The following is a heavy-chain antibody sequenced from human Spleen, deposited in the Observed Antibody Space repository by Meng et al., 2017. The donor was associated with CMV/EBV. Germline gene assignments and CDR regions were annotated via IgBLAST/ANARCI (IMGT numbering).Heavy chain of an antibody. CDR1: GYTFTSYG. V-gene: IGHV1-18*01. CDR3: ARILYGGNPPFDY. D-gene: IGHD4/OR15-4a*01. J-gene: IGHJ4*02. Sequence: KASGYTFTSYGISWVRQAPGQGLEWMGWISAYNGNTNYAQKLQGRVTMTTDTSTSTAYIELRSLRSDDTAVYFCARILYGGNPPFDYWGQGTLVTVSS. CDR2: ISAYNGNT.